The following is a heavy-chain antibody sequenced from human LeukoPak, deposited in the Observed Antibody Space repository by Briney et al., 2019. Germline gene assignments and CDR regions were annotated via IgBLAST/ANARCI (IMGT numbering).Heavy chain of an antibody. CDR2: ISSGSSYI. CDR3: AREEVGAKGGSSRLDY. J-gene: IGHJ4*02. V-gene: IGHV3-21*01. D-gene: IGHD1-26*01. CDR1: GFTFSSYS. Sequence: GGSLRLSCAASGFTFSSYSVNWVRQAPGKGLEWVSSISSGSSYIYYADSVKGRFTISRDNAKNSLYLQMNSLGAEDTAVYYCAREEVGAKGGSSRLDYWGQGTLVTVSS.